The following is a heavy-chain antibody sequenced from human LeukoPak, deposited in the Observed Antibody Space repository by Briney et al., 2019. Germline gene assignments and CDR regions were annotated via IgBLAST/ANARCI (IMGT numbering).Heavy chain of an antibody. J-gene: IGHJ4*02. Sequence: PGGSLRLSCAASGFTFSSYGMHWVRQGPGKGLEWVAFIRYDGSNKYYADSVKGRFTISRDNSKNTLYLQMNSLRAEDTAVYYCAPRGISSSVVDYWGQGTLVTVPS. V-gene: IGHV3-30*02. CDR3: APRGISSSVVDY. CDR2: IRYDGSNK. D-gene: IGHD6-19*01. CDR1: GFTFSSYG.